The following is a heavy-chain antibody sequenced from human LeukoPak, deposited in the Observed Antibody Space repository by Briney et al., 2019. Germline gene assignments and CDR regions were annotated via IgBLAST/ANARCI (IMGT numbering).Heavy chain of an antibody. Sequence: ASVKVSCKASGYSFTGYYMHWVRHAPGQGLEWMGWINPSSGGTNYPQKFQGRVTMTRDTSLSTAYMEVSGLRSDDTAVYYCARGVVAATFYYYMDVWGKGTTVTVSS. J-gene: IGHJ6*03. CDR1: GYSFTGYY. CDR2: INPSSGGT. D-gene: IGHD2-15*01. V-gene: IGHV1-2*02. CDR3: ARGVVAATFYYYMDV.